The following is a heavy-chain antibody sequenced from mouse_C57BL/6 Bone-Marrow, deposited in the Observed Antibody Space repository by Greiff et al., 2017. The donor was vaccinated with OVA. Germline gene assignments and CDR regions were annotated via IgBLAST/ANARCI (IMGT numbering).Heavy chain of an antibody. CDR3: ARDEAYWYFDV. CDR1: GFTFSSYA. D-gene: IGHD3-2*02. Sequence: DVQLVESGGGLVKPGGSLKLSCAASGFTFSSYAMSWVRQTPEKRLEWVATISDGGSYTYYPDNVKGRFTISRDNAKNNLYLQMSHLKSEDTAMYYCARDEAYWYFDVWGTGTTVTVSS. CDR2: ISDGGSYT. J-gene: IGHJ1*03. V-gene: IGHV5-4*01.